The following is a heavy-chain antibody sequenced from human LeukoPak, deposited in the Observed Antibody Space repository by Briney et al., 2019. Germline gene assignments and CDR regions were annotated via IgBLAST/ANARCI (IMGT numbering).Heavy chain of an antibody. V-gene: IGHV3-30*02. CDR3: AKASHSSGWYRGSGFDY. Sequence: GGSLSLSCAASGFTISSYGMHWVRQAPGKGVEGVAFIRYDGGNKYYADSVKGRFTISRDTSKNTLYLQMNSLRAADTAVYYCAKASHSSGWYRGSGFDYWGQGTLVTVSS. CDR2: IRYDGGNK. J-gene: IGHJ4*02. CDR1: GFTISSYG. D-gene: IGHD6-19*01.